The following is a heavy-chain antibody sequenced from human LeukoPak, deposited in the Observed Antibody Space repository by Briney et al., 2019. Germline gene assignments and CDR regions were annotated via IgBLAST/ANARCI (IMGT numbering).Heavy chain of an antibody. CDR3: ARRIRGYSYGPDY. Sequence: GSLRLSCAASGFTFSSYEMNWVRQPPGKGLEWIGEINHSGSTNYNPSLKSRVTISVDTSKNQFSLKLSSVTAADTAVYYCARRIRGYSYGPDYWGQGTLVTVSS. CDR2: INHSGST. CDR1: GFTFSSYE. J-gene: IGHJ4*02. D-gene: IGHD5-18*01. V-gene: IGHV4-34*01.